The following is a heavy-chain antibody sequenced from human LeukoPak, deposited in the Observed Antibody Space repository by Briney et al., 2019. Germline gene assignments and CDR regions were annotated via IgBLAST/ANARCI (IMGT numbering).Heavy chain of an antibody. CDR1: GFTFSSYW. D-gene: IGHD3-22*01. Sequence: PGGSLRLSCAASGFTFSSYWMSWVRQAPGKGLEWVANIKQDGSEKYYVDSVKGRFTISRDNVKNSLYLQMNSLRAEDTAVYYCARVPRYYYDSSGYCFDYWGQGTLVTVSS. CDR2: IKQDGSEK. CDR3: ARVPRYYYDSSGYCFDY. J-gene: IGHJ4*02. V-gene: IGHV3-7*01.